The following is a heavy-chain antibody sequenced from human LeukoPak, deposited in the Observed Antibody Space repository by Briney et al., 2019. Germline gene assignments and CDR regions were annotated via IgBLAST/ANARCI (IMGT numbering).Heavy chain of an antibody. CDR3: AKDLEAFSDIVVVVSFDY. CDR2: ISWNSGSI. Sequence: GGSLRLSCAASGFTFDDHGMSWVRQPPGKGLEWVSGISWNSGSIGYADSVKGRFTISRDNAKNSLYLQMNSLRAEDTALYYCAKDLEAFSDIVVVVSFDYWGQGTLVTVSS. D-gene: IGHD2-15*01. CDR1: GFTFDDHG. J-gene: IGHJ4*02. V-gene: IGHV3-9*01.